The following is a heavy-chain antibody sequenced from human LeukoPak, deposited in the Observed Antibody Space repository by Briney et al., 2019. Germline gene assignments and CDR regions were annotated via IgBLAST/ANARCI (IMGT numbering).Heavy chain of an antibody. CDR2: INHSGST. D-gene: IGHD3-10*01. Sequence: PSETLSLTCAVYGGSFSGYYWSWIRQPPGKGLEWIGEINHSGSTNYNPSLKSRVTISVDTSKNQFSLKLSSVTAADTAVYYCARRITMVRGAKHFDYWGQGTLVTVSS. V-gene: IGHV4-34*01. J-gene: IGHJ4*02. CDR3: ARRITMVRGAKHFDY. CDR1: GGSFSGYY.